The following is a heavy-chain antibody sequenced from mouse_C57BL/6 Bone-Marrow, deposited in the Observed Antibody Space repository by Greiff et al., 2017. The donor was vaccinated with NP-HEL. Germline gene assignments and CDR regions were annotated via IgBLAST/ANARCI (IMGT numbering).Heavy chain of an antibody. CDR1: GYTFTSYW. J-gene: IGHJ3*01. Sequence: QVQLQQPGAELVKPGASVKLSCKASGYTFTSYWMHWVKQRPGRGLEWIGRIDPNSGGTTYNEKFKSKATLTVDKPSSTAYMQLSSLTSEGSAVYYCARRGYDYDWFAYWGQGTLVTVSA. CDR2: IDPNSGGT. CDR3: ARRGYDYDWFAY. V-gene: IGHV1-72*01. D-gene: IGHD2-4*01.